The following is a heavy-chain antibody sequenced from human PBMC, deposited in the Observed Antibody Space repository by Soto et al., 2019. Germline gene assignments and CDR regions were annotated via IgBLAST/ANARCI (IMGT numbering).Heavy chain of an antibody. J-gene: IGHJ4*02. V-gene: IGHV1-18*01. CDR3: ARTWGGTLAAATRYDF. CDR1: GYIFTNFA. D-gene: IGHD2-15*01. Sequence: ASVKVSCKASGYIFTNFAMSWVRQAPGQGLEWMGWIITNKGYTNYAQKFQGRVTMTTDTSTSAVYMELTSLTSDDTAVYYCARTWGGTLAAATRYDFWGQGTLVTVSS. CDR2: IITNKGYT.